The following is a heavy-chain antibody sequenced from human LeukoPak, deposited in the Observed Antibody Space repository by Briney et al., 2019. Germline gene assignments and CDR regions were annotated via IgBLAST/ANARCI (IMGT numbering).Heavy chain of an antibody. D-gene: IGHD3-10*01. CDR1: GLPFSSYW. Sequence: GGSLRLSCAASGLPFSSYWMTWVRQPPGKGLEWVANIKQDGDEKYYVDSVKGRFTISRDNAKNSLYLQMNSLRAEDTAVYYSAREDYYGSGNDVAWGGAFDVWGQGTTVTVSS. J-gene: IGHJ3*01. CDR2: IKQDGDEK. CDR3: AREDYYGSGNDVAWGGAFDV. V-gene: IGHV3-7*01.